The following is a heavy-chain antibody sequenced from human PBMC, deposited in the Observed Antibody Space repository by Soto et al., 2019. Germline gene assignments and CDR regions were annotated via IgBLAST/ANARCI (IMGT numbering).Heavy chain of an antibody. CDR3: ARVLYYGSGLDRGVKKARGFDP. CDR2: IYSGGST. CDR1: GFTVSSNY. J-gene: IGHJ5*02. Sequence: PGGSLRLSCAASGFTVSSNYMSWVRQAPGKGLEWVSVIYSGGSTYYADSVKGRFTISRHNSKNTLYLQMNSLRAEDTAVYYCARVLYYGSGLDRGVKKARGFDPWGQGTLVTVSS. V-gene: IGHV3-53*04. D-gene: IGHD3-10*01.